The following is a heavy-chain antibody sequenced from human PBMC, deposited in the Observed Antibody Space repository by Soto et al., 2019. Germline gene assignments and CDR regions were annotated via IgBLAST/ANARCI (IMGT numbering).Heavy chain of an antibody. D-gene: IGHD3-10*01. CDR3: ARGNKGPGHYGPGSQGWYGP. Sequence: QVQLVQSGPEVKKPGSSVKVSCKISGGTFISHAINWLRQAPGQGLEWMGVIIPVTDTPNTAEKFQGRLTITADKSTTTVNMEFSRLTFDDTAVYFCARGNKGPGHYGPGSQGWYGPWGQGTLATVSS. CDR2: IIPVTDTP. V-gene: IGHV1-69*06. CDR1: GGTFISHA. J-gene: IGHJ5*02.